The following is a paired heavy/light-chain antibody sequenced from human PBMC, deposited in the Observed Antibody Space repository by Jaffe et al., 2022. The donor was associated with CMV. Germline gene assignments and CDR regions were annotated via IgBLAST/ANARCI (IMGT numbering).Heavy chain of an antibody. V-gene: IGHV4-31*03. CDR2: IYYSGST. Sequence: QVQLQESGPGLVKPSQTLSLTCTVSGGSISSGGYYWSWIRQHPGKGLEWIGYIYYSGSTYYNPSLKSRVTISVDTSKNQFSLKLSSVTAADTAVYYCARDNSGYCSSTSCWKNYGMDVWGQGTTVTVSS. CDR3: ARDNSGYCSSTSCWKNYGMDV. J-gene: IGHJ6*02. CDR1: GGSISSGGYY. D-gene: IGHD2-2*03.
Light chain of an antibody. CDR3: QQSYSTPPRT. CDR2: AAS. V-gene: IGKV1-39*01. CDR1: QSISSY. Sequence: DIQMTQSPSSLSASVGDRVTITCRASQSISSYLNWYQQKPGKAPKLLIYAASSLQSGVPSRFSGSGSGTDFTLTISSLQPEDFATYYCQQSYSTPPRTFGQGTKVEIK. J-gene: IGKJ1*01.